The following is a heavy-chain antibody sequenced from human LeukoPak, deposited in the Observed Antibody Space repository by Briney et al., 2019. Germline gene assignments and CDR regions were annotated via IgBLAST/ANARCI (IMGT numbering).Heavy chain of an antibody. D-gene: IGHD2-15*01. CDR3: ATSHDSAGND. Sequence: GGSLRLSCAASGFAFSDFWMSWVRQAPGKGLEWVANIRHDGNAKNYVPSVRGRFTISRDNAKNSLYLQMNSLTVEDTAVYYCATSHDSAGNDWGQGTMVTVSS. V-gene: IGHV3-7*01. CDR2: IRHDGNAK. J-gene: IGHJ3*01. CDR1: GFAFSDFW.